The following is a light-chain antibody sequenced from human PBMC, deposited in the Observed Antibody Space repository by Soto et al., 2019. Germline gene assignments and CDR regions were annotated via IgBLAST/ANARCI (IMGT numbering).Light chain of an antibody. CDR1: QSVSSY. CDR3: QQRGNWPRT. CDR2: DAS. V-gene: IGKV3-11*01. Sequence: EIVLTQSPATLSLSPGERATLSCRASQSVSSYLAWYQQKLGQAPRLLIYDASKRATGIPARFSGSGSGTDFTLTISNLEPEDFAAYYCQQRGNWPRTFGQGTKVEIK. J-gene: IGKJ1*01.